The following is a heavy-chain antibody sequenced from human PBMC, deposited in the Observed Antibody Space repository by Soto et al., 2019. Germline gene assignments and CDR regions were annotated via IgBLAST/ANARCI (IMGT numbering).Heavy chain of an antibody. V-gene: IGHV4-34*01. CDR1: GVSFSGYY. CDR3: ARTGHMVRGPYYYMDV. J-gene: IGHJ6*03. Sequence: PSETLSLTCAVYGVSFSGYYWSWIRQPPGKGLEWIGEINHSGSTNYNPSLKSRVTISVDTSKNQFSLKLSSVTAADTAVYYCARTGHMVRGPYYYMDVWGKGTTVTVSS. CDR2: INHSGST. D-gene: IGHD3-10*01.